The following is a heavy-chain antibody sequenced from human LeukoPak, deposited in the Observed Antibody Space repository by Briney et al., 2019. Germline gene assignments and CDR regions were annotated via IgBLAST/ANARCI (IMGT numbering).Heavy chain of an antibody. CDR3: ARLHSSSWYLYYFDY. Sequence: GASVKVSCKPSGYTFTSYDINWVRQATGQGLEWMGWMNPNSGNTGYAQKFQGRVTITRNTSISTAYMELSSLRSEDTAVYYCARLHSSSWYLYYFDYWGQGTLVTVSS. CDR1: GYTFTSYD. J-gene: IGHJ4*02. D-gene: IGHD6-13*01. CDR2: MNPNSGNT. V-gene: IGHV1-8*03.